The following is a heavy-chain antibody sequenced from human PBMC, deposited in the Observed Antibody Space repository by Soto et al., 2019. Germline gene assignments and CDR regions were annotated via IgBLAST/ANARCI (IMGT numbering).Heavy chain of an antibody. J-gene: IGHJ4*02. CDR2: ISGTSPST. CDR1: GFTFIAYA. Sequence: EVQLLESGGGLVQPGVSLRLSCAASGFTFIAYAMSWVRQAPGKGLEWVSAISGTSPSTYYADSVQGRFTISRDSSRKKLFLQMNTLRAEDTAVYFCAIRIFGVEYCGQGTQVTVSS. D-gene: IGHD3-3*01. V-gene: IGHV3-23*01. CDR3: AIRIFGVEY.